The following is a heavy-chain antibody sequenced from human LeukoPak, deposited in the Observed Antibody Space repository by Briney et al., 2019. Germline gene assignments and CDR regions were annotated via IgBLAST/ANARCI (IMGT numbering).Heavy chain of an antibody. D-gene: IGHD2-2*01. Sequence: PGGSLRLSCAASGFTFSSYAMHWVRQAPGKGLEWVAVISYDGSNKYYADSVKGRFTISRDNSKNTLYLQMNSLRAEDTAVYYCARDRSAGDIVVVPAAEGDYWGQGTLVTVSS. CDR3: ARDRSAGDIVVVPAAEGDY. CDR1: GFTFSSYA. CDR2: ISYDGSNK. V-gene: IGHV3-30-3*01. J-gene: IGHJ4*02.